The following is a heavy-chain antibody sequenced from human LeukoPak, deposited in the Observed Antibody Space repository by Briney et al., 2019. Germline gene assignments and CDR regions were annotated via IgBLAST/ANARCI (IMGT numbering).Heavy chain of an antibody. CDR2: IYHSGST. J-gene: IGHJ3*01. Sequence: PSGTLSLTCAVSGGSISSSDWWTWVRQPPGEGREWIGEIYHSGSTKYNPSLKSRVTISVDKSKNQFSLKVSSVTAADTAVYYCARDASLQMGAFDVWGQGTMVTVSS. V-gene: IGHV4-4*02. CDR3: ARDASLQMGAFDV. CDR1: GGSISSSDW. D-gene: IGHD1-1*01.